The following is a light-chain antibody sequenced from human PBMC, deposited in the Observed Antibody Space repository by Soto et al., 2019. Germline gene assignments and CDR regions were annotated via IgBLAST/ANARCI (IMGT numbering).Light chain of an antibody. CDR3: PAWDDSLSAYV. Sequence: QSALTKPPSASGTPGQRVTISCSGSSSNIGSNYVYWYQQLHGTAPKLLIYSNNQRPSGVPDRFSGSKSGTSTSLAISGLLSEDEADYYCPAWDDSLSAYVFGTGTKLTVL. V-gene: IGLV1-47*02. J-gene: IGLJ1*01. CDR1: SSNIGSNY. CDR2: SNN.